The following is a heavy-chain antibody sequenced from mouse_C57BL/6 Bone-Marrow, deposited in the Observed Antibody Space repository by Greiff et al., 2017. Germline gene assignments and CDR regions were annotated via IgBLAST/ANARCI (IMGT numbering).Heavy chain of an antibody. J-gene: IGHJ2*01. CDR1: GFNIKDDY. CDR2: IDPENGDT. CDR3: TTRIITTVVAPYYFDY. Sequence: LVESGAELVRPGASVKLSCTASGFNIKDDYMHWVKQRPEQGLEWIGWIDPENGDTEYASKFQGKATITADTSSNTAYLQLSSLTSEDTAVYYCTTRIITTVVAPYYFDYWGQGTTLTVSS. V-gene: IGHV14-4*01. D-gene: IGHD1-1*01.